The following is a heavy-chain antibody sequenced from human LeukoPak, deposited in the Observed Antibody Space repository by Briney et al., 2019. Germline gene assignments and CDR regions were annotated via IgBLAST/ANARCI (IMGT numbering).Heavy chain of an antibody. D-gene: IGHD5-18*01. J-gene: IGHJ4*02. CDR3: ARFKGLRGYSYVDYFDY. Sequence: GGSLRLSCAASGFTFTKYWMSWVRQAPGKGLEWVSVISSSGGSTDYADSVKGRCTISRDSATNSLFLQMNSLRAEDTAVYYCARFKGLRGYSYVDYFDYWGQGTLVTVSS. CDR2: ISSSGGST. CDR1: GFTFTKYW. V-gene: IGHV3-23*01.